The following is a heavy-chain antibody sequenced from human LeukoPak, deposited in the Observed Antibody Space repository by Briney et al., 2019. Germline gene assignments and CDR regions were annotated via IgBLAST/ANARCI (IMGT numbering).Heavy chain of an antibody. D-gene: IGHD3-22*01. J-gene: IGHJ4*02. V-gene: IGHV4-59*08. CDR3: ARLVRTYYYDSSGYYWDY. Sequence: SETLSLTCTVSGGSISSYYWSWIRQPPGKGLEYIGYIYYSGSANYNPSLKSRVTISVDTSKNQFSLKLSSVTAADMAVYYCARLVRTYYYDSSGYYWDYWGQGTLVTVSS. CDR1: GGSISSYY. CDR2: IYYSGSA.